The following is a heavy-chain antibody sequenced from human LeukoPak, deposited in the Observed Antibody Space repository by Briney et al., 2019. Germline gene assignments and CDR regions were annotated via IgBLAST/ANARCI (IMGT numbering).Heavy chain of an antibody. Sequence: GGSLRLSCAASGFTFSDHDMDWVRQAPGKGLEWVGRTRNKANSYTTEYAASVKGSFTISRHDSKNSLYLQINSLKTEDTAVYHCVTGNRFDFWGQGTLVTVSS. CDR2: TRNKANSYTT. CDR1: GFTFSDHD. D-gene: IGHD1-20*01. J-gene: IGHJ4*02. V-gene: IGHV3-72*01. CDR3: VTGNRFDF.